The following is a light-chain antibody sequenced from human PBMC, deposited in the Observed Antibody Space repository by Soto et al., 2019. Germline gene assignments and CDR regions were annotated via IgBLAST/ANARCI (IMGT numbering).Light chain of an antibody. CDR3: QQSDSTPT. V-gene: IGKV1-39*01. Sequence: IQLTQSPSSLSASVGDRVTITCRASQGISNFLAWYQQKPGKAPKLLIYAASTLQSGVPSRFSGSGSGTDFTLTISNLQPEDFATYYCQQSDSTPTFGQGTKVDIK. CDR2: AAS. J-gene: IGKJ2*01. CDR1: QGISNF.